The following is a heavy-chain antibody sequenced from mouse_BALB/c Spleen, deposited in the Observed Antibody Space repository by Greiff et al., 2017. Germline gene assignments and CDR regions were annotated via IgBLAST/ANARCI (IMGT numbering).Heavy chain of an antibody. CDR2: IDPANGNT. CDR1: GFNIKDTY. Sequence: EVKLMESGAELVKPGASVKLSCTASGFNIKDTYMHWVKQRPEQGLEWIGRIDPANGNTKYDPKFQGKATITADTSSNTAYLQLSSLTSEDTAVYYCAPYYYGSSWGQGTLVTVSA. D-gene: IGHD1-1*01. V-gene: IGHV14-3*02. CDR3: APYYYGSS. J-gene: IGHJ3*01.